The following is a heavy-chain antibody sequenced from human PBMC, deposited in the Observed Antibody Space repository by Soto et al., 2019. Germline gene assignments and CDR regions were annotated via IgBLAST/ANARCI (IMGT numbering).Heavy chain of an antibody. CDR2: IYHSGST. Sequence: PSETLSLTCAVSGYSISSGYYWGWIRQPPGKGLEWIGSIYHSGSTYYNPSLKSRVTISVDTSKNQFSLKLSSVTAADTAVYYCAVTIFGVATEGYYFDYWGQGTLVTVSS. V-gene: IGHV4-38-2*01. J-gene: IGHJ4*02. CDR3: AVTIFGVATEGYYFDY. D-gene: IGHD3-3*01. CDR1: GYSISSGYY.